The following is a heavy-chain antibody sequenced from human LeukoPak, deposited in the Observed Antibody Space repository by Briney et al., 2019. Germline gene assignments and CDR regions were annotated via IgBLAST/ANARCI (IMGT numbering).Heavy chain of an antibody. J-gene: IGHJ4*02. CDR2: ITGSGTST. Sequence: PGGSLRLSCVASGFTFSNYAMSWVRQAPGKGLEWVSAITGSGTSTYYADSLKGRFTISRDNSKNTVFLQMSSLRHEDTAIYYCVIWGDYDVLTGYYVPDYWGQGTLVTVSS. D-gene: IGHD3-9*01. CDR3: VIWGDYDVLTGYYVPDY. V-gene: IGHV3-23*01. CDR1: GFTFSNYA.